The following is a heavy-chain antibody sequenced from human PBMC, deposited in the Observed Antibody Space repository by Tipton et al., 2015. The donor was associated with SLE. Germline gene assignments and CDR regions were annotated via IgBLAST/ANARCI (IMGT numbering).Heavy chain of an antibody. Sequence: TLSLTCAVYGGSISDYYWSWIRQTPGEGLEWIGEINHSGGGRGSNYNPSLKSRVTMSVDLSKNQFSLNLTSMTAADTAVYYCARGTRVSATKLWGQGTLVTVSS. CDR3: ARGTRVSATKL. J-gene: IGHJ4*02. CDR2: INHSGGGRGS. V-gene: IGHV4-34*10. D-gene: IGHD2-21*02. CDR1: GGSISDYY.